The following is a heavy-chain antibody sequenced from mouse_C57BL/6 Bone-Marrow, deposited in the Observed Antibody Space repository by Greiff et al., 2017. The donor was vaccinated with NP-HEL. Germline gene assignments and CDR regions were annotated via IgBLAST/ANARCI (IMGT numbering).Heavy chain of an antibody. J-gene: IGHJ4*01. CDR1: GYTFTSYW. CDR3: ALGGIYYDYDDAMDY. Sequence: QVQLQQPGAELVKPGASVKLSCKASGYTFTSYWMHWVKQRPGRGLEWIGRIDPNSGGTKYNEKFKSKATLTVDKPSSTAYMQLSSRTSEDSAVYYCALGGIYYDYDDAMDYWGQGTSVTVSS. D-gene: IGHD2-4*01. CDR2: IDPNSGGT. V-gene: IGHV1-72*01.